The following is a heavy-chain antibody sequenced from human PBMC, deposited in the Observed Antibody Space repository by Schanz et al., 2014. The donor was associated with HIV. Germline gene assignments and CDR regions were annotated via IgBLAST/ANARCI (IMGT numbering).Heavy chain of an antibody. CDR1: GFTFSTYR. V-gene: IGHV3-48*02. J-gene: IGHJ6*02. CDR2: ISSTSTTR. Sequence: EVRLVESGGNSVQPGGSLRLSCAASGFTFSTYRMNWVRQAPGKGLEWVSYISSTSTTRHYADSVKGRFTISRDNAKNSLSLQMNSLRDEDTAVYYCARSPSYGMDVWGQGTTVTVSS. CDR3: ARSPSYGMDV.